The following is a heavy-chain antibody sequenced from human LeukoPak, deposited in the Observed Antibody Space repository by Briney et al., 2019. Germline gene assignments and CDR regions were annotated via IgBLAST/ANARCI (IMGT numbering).Heavy chain of an antibody. J-gene: IGHJ4*02. V-gene: IGHV3-23*01. CDR1: GFTFNNYA. D-gene: IGHD5-18*01. CDR2: ISGSGGST. CDR3: ARPQGGRQIWLHFDY. Sequence: GGSLRLSCAASGFTFNNYAMSWVRQAPGKGLEWVSAISGSGGSTYYTDSVTGRFTISRDNSKNTLYLQMNSLRAEDTAVYYCARPQGGRQIWLHFDYWGQGTVVTVSS.